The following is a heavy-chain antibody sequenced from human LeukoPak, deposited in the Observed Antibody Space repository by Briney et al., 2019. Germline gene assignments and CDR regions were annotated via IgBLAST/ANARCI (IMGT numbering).Heavy chain of an antibody. CDR2: ISGSGGST. J-gene: IGHJ4*02. CDR1: GGSISSSSYY. D-gene: IGHD2-15*01. CDR3: AKDGIADYYFDY. V-gene: IGHV3-23*01. Sequence: ETLSLTCTVSGGSISSSSYYWGWIRQAPGKGLEWVSAISGSGGSTYYADSVKGRFTISRDNSKNTLYLQMNSLRAEDTAVYYCAKDGIADYYFDYWGQGTLVTVSS.